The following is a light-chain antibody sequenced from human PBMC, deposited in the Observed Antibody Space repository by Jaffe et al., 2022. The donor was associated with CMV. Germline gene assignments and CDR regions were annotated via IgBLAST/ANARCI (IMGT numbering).Light chain of an antibody. CDR2: SNY. Sequence: QSVLTQPPSASGTPGQRVTISCSGSNSNIERNTVSWYQQLAGTAPKLLIYSNYQRPSGVPDRFSASKSGASASLAISGLQSEDEADYYCASWDDSLNGYVFGTGTKVTVL. CDR1: NSNIERNT. CDR3: ASWDDSLNGYV. J-gene: IGLJ1*01. V-gene: IGLV1-44*01.